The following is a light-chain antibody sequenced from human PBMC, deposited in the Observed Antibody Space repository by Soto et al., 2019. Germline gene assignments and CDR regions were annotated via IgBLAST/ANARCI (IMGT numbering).Light chain of an antibody. CDR2: GAS. CDR3: QQRHMWPIT. Sequence: EIVMTHSPATLSVSPCERATLSSRASQSVSTFLAWYQQKPGQAPRLLIYGASTRATGIPAGFSGSGSGTDFTLTISSLEPEDSAVYYCQQRHMWPITFGQGTRLEIK. CDR1: QSVSTF. J-gene: IGKJ5*01. V-gene: IGKV3-11*01.